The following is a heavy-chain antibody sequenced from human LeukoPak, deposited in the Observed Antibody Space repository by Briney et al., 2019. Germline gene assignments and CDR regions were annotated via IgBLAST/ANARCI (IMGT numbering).Heavy chain of an antibody. CDR1: GYTFTGYY. J-gene: IGHJ3*02. V-gene: IGHV1-2*04. CDR3: ARDRSLSYYYDSSGYYDAFDI. Sequence: ASVKVSCNASGYTFTGYYMHWVRQAPGQGLEWMGWINPNSGGTNYAQKFQGWVTMTRDTSISTAYMELSRLRSDDTAVYYCARDRSLSYYYDSSGYYDAFDIWGQGTMVTVSS. D-gene: IGHD3-22*01. CDR2: INPNSGGT.